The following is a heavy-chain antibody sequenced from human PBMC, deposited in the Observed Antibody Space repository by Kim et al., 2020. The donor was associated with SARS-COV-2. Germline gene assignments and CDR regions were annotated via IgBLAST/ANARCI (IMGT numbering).Heavy chain of an antibody. Sequence: GGSLRLSCAASGFSFSTFAMNWIRQAPGKGLEWVSSISGGGNPYYADSVKGRFTISRDDSKNTLYLQMNSLRPADTAVYYCAKDTFYDSRDHYHVGAFDLWGQGTQVIVSS. V-gene: IGHV3-23*01. CDR1: GFSFSTFA. J-gene: IGHJ4*02. CDR3: AKDTFYDSRDHYHVGAFDL. CDR2: ISGGGNP. D-gene: IGHD3-22*01.